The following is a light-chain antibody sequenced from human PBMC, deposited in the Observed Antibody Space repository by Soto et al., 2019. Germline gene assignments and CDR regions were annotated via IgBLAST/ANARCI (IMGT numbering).Light chain of an antibody. CDR2: GSS. V-gene: IGKV3-20*01. CDR3: QQYVTSPYT. Sequence: DIVLTQSPGTLSLSPGERVILSCRTSQSISSSALAWYQQKPGQAPSLLIYGSSRSATGIPDRFSGSGSGTDFTLTISSLEPEDFAVYFCQQYVTSPYTFGQGTKLEI. CDR1: QSISSSA. J-gene: IGKJ2*01.